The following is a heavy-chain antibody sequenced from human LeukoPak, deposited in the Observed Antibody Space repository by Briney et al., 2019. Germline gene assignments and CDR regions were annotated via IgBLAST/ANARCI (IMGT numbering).Heavy chain of an antibody. CDR1: GGSISSSSYY. Sequence: TLSLTCTVSGGSISSSSYYWSWIRQPPGKGLEWIGRIYTSGSTNYNPSLKSRVTISVDKSKNQFSLKVSSVTAADTAVYYCARVGPDFVSYYYYMDVWGKGTTVTVSS. V-gene: IGHV4-61*02. CDR3: ARVGPDFVSYYYYMDV. D-gene: IGHD3-3*01. CDR2: IYTSGST. J-gene: IGHJ6*03.